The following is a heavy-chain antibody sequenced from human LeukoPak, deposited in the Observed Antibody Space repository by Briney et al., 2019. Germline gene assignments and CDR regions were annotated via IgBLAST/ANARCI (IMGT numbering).Heavy chain of an antibody. CDR1: GVSLSSYA. D-gene: IGHD3-22*01. CDR3: AKRHYYDSSGYRD. J-gene: IGHJ4*02. CDR2: ITGSGGGT. Sequence: GGSLRLSCAASGVSLSSYAMSWGRPAPREGLGWVSGITGSGGGTYYADSVKGRFTISRDNSQNTLYLHMNSLRAEDTAVYYCAKRHYYDSSGYRDWGQGTLVTVSS. V-gene: IGHV3-23*01.